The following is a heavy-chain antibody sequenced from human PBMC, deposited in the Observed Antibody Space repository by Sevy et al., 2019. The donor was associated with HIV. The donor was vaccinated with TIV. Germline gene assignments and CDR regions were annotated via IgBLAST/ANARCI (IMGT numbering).Heavy chain of an antibody. D-gene: IGHD6-13*01. Sequence: GGSLRLSCAASGFTFSSYAMSWVRQAPGKGLEWVSAISGSGGSTYYADSVKGRFTISRDNSKNTLYLQRNSLRAEDTAVYYCASDALAAAGGYYYYGMDVLGQGTTVTVSS. J-gene: IGHJ6*02. CDR1: GFTFSSYA. V-gene: IGHV3-23*01. CDR3: ASDALAAAGGYYYYGMDV. CDR2: ISGSGGST.